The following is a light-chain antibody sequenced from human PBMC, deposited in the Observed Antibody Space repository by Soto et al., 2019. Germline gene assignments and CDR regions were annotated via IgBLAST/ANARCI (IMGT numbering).Light chain of an antibody. Sequence: EIVMTQSPSTRSVSPWERAALSFRASQSVSSNLAWYQQKPGQAPRLLIYGASTRATGIPARFSGSGSGTEFTLTISSLQSEDFAVYYCQQYNNWPRTFGQGTKV. CDR2: GAS. CDR1: QSVSSN. J-gene: IGKJ1*01. CDR3: QQYNNWPRT. V-gene: IGKV3-15*01.